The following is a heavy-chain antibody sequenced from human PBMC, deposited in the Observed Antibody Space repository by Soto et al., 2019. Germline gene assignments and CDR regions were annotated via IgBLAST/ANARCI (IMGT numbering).Heavy chain of an antibody. CDR2: ISAYNGNT. CDR3: ARVFRIAVAGYYYGMDV. J-gene: IGHJ6*02. D-gene: IGHD6-19*01. Sequence: ASVKVSCKASGYTFTSYGISWVRQAPGQGLEWMGWISAYNGNTNYAQKLQGRVTMTTDTSTSTAYMELRSLRSDDTAVYYCARVFRIAVAGYYYGMDVWGQGTTVTVSS. CDR1: GYTFTSYG. V-gene: IGHV1-18*01.